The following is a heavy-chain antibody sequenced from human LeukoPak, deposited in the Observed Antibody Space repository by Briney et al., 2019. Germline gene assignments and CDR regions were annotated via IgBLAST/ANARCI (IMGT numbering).Heavy chain of an antibody. J-gene: IGHJ4*02. CDR1: GGSFSGYY. Sequence: PSETLSLTCAVYGGSFSGYYWSWIRQPPGEGLEWIGEINHSGSTNYNPSLKSRVTISVDTSRNQFSLKLSSVTAADTAVYYCARLRVAAGGDYWGQGTLVTVSS. V-gene: IGHV4-34*01. D-gene: IGHD6-13*01. CDR3: ARLRVAAGGDY. CDR2: INHSGST.